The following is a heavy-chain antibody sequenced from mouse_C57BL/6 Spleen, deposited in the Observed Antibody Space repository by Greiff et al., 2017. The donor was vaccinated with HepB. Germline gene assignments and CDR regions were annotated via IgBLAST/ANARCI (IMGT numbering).Heavy chain of an antibody. V-gene: IGHV10-1*01. D-gene: IGHD2-2*01. Sequence: EVQRVESGGGLVQPKGSLKLSCAASGFSFNTYAMNWVRQAPGKGLEWVARIRSKSNNYATYYADSVKDRFTISRDDSESMLYLQMNNLKTEDTAMYYCVRQGGYDYFDYWGQGTTLTVSS. CDR3: VRQGGYDYFDY. CDR2: IRSKSNNYAT. J-gene: IGHJ2*01. CDR1: GFSFNTYA.